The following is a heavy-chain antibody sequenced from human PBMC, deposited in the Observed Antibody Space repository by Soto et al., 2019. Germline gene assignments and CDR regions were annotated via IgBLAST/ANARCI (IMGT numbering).Heavy chain of an antibody. V-gene: IGHV3-9*01. CDR3: ATASRGHRRSGTDY. CDR2: ISWNSGSI. J-gene: IGHJ4*02. CDR1: GFTFDDYA. D-gene: IGHD6-25*01. Sequence: DVQLVESGGGLVQPGRSLRLSCAGSGFTFDDYAMHWVREAPGKGLEWVSGISWNSGSIGYADSVKGRFTISRDNAKNSLCLQMISLRAEDTELYYCATASRGHRRSGTDYCGQGTRVTVSA.